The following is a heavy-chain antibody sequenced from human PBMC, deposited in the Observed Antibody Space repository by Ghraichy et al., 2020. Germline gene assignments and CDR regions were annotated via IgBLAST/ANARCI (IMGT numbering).Heavy chain of an antibody. CDR2: IYYGGST. Sequence: ESLNISCTVSGGSISGYYWTWIRQPPGKRLEWIGYIYYGGSTDYNPSLKSRVTISLDSSKNQFSLKLRSGTATDTAVYFCARTPHTAARPWWFDPWGQGKLVTVSS. CDR3: ARTPHTAARPWWFDP. D-gene: IGHD6-6*01. J-gene: IGHJ5*02. CDR1: GGSISGYY. V-gene: IGHV4-59*01.